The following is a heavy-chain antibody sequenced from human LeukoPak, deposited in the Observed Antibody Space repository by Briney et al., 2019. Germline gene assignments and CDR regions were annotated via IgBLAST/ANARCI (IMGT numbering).Heavy chain of an antibody. CDR2: INPNSGGT. D-gene: IGHD3-22*01. CDR3: ARGGHTYYYDSSGYFDPREYYFDY. V-gene: IGHV1-2*02. Sequence: ASVKVSCKASGYTFTGYYMHWVRQAPGQGLEWMGWINPNSGGTNYAQQFQGRVTMTRDTSISTAYMELSRLRSDDTAVYYCARGGHTYYYDSSGYFDPREYYFDYWGQGTLVTVSS. CDR1: GYTFTGYY. J-gene: IGHJ4*02.